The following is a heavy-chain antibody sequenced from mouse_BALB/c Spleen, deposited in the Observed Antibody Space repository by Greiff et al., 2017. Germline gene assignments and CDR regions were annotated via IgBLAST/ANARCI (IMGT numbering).Heavy chain of an antibody. D-gene: IGHD2-1*01. CDR1: GFTFSDYY. CDR3: ARDNYGNYAYAMDY. CDR2: ISDGGSYT. Sequence: EVHLVESGGGLVKPGGSLKLSCAASGFTFSDYYMYWVRQTPEKRLEWVATISDGGSYTYYPDSVKGRFTISRDNAKNNLYLQMSSLKSEDTAMYYCARDNYGNYAYAMDYWGQGTSVTVSS. J-gene: IGHJ4*01. V-gene: IGHV5-4*02.